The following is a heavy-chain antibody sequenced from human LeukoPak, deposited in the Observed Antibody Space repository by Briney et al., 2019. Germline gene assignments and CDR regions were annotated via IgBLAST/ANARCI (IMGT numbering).Heavy chain of an antibody. CDR1: GFTVSSNY. J-gene: IGHJ4*02. V-gene: IGHV3-23*01. Sequence: GGSLRLSCAVSGFTVSSNYFSWVRQAPGKGLEWVSAISGSGGTTYYADSVKGRFTISRDNSKNTLYLQMNSLRTEDTALYYCVTDGDKWNDFEYWGQGALVTVSS. CDR3: VTDGDKWNDFEY. D-gene: IGHD1-1*01. CDR2: ISGSGGTT.